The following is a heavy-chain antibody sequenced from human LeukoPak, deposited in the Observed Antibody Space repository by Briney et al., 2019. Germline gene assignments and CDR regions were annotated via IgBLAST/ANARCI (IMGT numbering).Heavy chain of an antibody. Sequence: AGSLRLSCAASGFSFSTYDMNWVRQAPGKGLEWVSYISSSGGTTYYADFVNGRFTISRDNAKNSLYLQMNSLRAEDTAAYYCARERGGSSAYWYFDLWGRGTLVSVSS. V-gene: IGHV3-48*03. J-gene: IGHJ2*01. CDR1: GFSFSTYD. CDR3: ARERGGSSAYWYFDL. CDR2: ISSSGGTT. D-gene: IGHD3-16*01.